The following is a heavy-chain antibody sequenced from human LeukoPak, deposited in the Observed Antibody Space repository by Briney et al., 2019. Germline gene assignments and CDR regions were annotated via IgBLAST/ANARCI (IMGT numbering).Heavy chain of an antibody. V-gene: IGHV4-59*08. CDR2: IYYSGST. CDR1: GGSISSYY. D-gene: IGHD5-12*01. J-gene: IGHJ3*02. CDR3: ARRGYDADAFDI. Sequence: SETLSLTRTVSGGSISSYYWSWIRQPPGKGLEWIGYIYYSGSTNYNPSLKSRVTISVDTSKNQFSLKLSSVTAADTAVYYCARRGYDADAFDIWGQGTMVTVSS.